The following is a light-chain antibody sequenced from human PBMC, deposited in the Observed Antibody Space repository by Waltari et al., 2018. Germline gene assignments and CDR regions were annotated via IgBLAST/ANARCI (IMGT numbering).Light chain of an antibody. CDR2: DAS. CDR1: QDINNF. J-gene: IGKJ4*01. V-gene: IGKV1-33*01. CDR3: QQFDTLPPS. Sequence: DIQMTQSPSSLSASVGDRVTITCQASQDINNFLNWYQQKPGRAPSPLIYDASTLETGVPSRFSGSGSGTHFTLTISSLQTEDSATYYCQQFDTLPPSFGGGTKVEI.